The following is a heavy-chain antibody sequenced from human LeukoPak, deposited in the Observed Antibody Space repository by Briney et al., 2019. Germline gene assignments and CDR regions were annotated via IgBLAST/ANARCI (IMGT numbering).Heavy chain of an antibody. V-gene: IGHV3-48*04. CDR3: ARDPYGDHEDY. CDR2: ISSGSSTI. CDR1: GFSFSKNS. D-gene: IGHD4-17*01. Sequence: PGGSLRLSCAASGFSFSKNSMSWVRQAPGKGLEWISYISSGSSTIYYADSVKGRFTISRDNAKNSLYLQMNSLRAEDTAVYYCARDPYGDHEDYWGQGTLVTVSS. J-gene: IGHJ4*02.